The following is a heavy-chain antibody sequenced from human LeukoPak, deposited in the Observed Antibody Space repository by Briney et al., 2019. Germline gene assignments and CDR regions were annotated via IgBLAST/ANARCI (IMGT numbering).Heavy chain of an antibody. CDR3: ARGREGISARWWVEETRWHFLDP. J-gene: IGHJ5*02. Sequence: GGSLRLSCAASGFTFSSYAMGWVRQAPGKGLEWVSSISSTSSHIYYADSVKGRFTISRDNAKNSLYLKMNSLRVEDTAVYYCARGREGISARWWVEETRWHFLDPWGQGTLVTVSS. D-gene: IGHD6-6*01. CDR1: GFTFSSYA. V-gene: IGHV3-21*01. CDR2: ISSTSSHI.